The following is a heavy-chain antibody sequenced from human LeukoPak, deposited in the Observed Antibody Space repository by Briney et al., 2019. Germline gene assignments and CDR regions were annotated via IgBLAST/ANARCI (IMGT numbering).Heavy chain of an antibody. D-gene: IGHD2-2*01. CDR3: ARDAGYCSSTSCYNWFDP. Sequence: SETLSLTCAVYGGSFSGYYWSWIRQPPGKGLEWIGEINHSGSTNYNPSLKSRVTISVDTSKNQFSLKLSSVTAADTAVYHCARDAGYCSSTSCYNWFDPWGQGTLVTVSS. V-gene: IGHV4-34*01. CDR2: INHSGST. J-gene: IGHJ5*02. CDR1: GGSFSGYY.